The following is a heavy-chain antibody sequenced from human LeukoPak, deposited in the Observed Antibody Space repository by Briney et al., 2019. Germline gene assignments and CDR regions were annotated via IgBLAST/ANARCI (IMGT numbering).Heavy chain of an antibody. Sequence: SQTLSLTCAISGDSVSSKSVAWNWIRQSPSRGLEWLGRTYYKSKWYNDYAVSVKSRITTNPDTSKNQFSLQLNSVTPEDTAVYYCAREGWFGEPPSHWFDPWGQGTLVTVSS. CDR3: AREGWFGEPPSHWFDP. CDR2: TYYKSKWYN. D-gene: IGHD3-10*01. J-gene: IGHJ5*02. V-gene: IGHV6-1*01. CDR1: GDSVSSKSVA.